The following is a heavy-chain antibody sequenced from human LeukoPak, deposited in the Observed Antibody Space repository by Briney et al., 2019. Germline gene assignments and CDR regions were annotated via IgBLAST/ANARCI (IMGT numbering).Heavy chain of an antibody. Sequence: GGSLRLSCAASGFTFSSYAMSWVRQAPGKGLEGVSGISGSGGITNYADSVKGRFTISRDNSKNTLYLHMNSLRAEDTAVYYCAKDRGNWYKYFDYWGQGTLVTVSS. V-gene: IGHV3-23*01. J-gene: IGHJ4*02. CDR2: ISGSGGIT. CDR3: AKDRGNWYKYFDY. CDR1: GFTFSSYA. D-gene: IGHD6-13*01.